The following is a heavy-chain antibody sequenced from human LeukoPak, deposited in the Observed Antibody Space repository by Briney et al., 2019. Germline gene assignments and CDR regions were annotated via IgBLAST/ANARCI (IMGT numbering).Heavy chain of an antibody. CDR3: ARLYYYDSSGYLWYFDL. D-gene: IGHD3-22*01. Sequence: SETLSLTCAVYGGSFSGYYWSWIHQPPGKGLEWIGEINHSGSTNYNPSLKSRVTTSVDTSKNQFSLKLSSVTAADTAVYYCARLYYYDSSGYLWYFDLWGRGTLVTVSS. V-gene: IGHV4-34*01. J-gene: IGHJ2*01. CDR1: GGSFSGYY. CDR2: INHSGST.